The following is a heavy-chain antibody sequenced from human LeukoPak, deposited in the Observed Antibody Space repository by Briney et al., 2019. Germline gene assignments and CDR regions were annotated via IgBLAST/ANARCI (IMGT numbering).Heavy chain of an antibody. CDR3: ARDGTYTDYDPDFDI. J-gene: IGHJ4*02. Sequence: PGGSLRLSCAASGFTFSNYWMHWVRQPHGKGLVWVSRISGDGSSITYAGSVKGRFTISRDNAKNSLYLQMNSLRAEDTAVFYCARDGTYTDYDPDFDIWGQGTLVTVSS. D-gene: IGHD5-12*01. V-gene: IGHV3-74*03. CDR2: ISGDGSSI. CDR1: GFTFSNYW.